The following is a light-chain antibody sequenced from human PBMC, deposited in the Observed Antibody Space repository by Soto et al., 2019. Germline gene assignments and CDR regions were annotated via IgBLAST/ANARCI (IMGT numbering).Light chain of an antibody. CDR2: GAS. CDR1: QRVSSSY. Sequence: EIVLTQSPGTLSLSPGERATLSCRARQRVSSSYLAWYQQNPGQAPRLLIYGASSRATGIPDRFSGSGSGTDFTLTISRLEPEDFAVYFCQRYGSAPPVTFGQGTKVEI. CDR3: QRYGSAPPVT. J-gene: IGKJ2*01. V-gene: IGKV3-20*01.